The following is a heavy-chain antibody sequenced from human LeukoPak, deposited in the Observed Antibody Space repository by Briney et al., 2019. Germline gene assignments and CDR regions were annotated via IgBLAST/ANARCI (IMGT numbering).Heavy chain of an antibody. CDR2: IYYSGST. Sequence: SETLSLTCAVCGGPFSGYYWGWIRQPPGKGLEWIGSIYYSGSTYHNPSLKSRVTISVDTSKNQFCLKLSSVTAADTAVYYCARVRRGENWSDPGGQGTLVTVYS. J-gene: IGHJ5*02. CDR3: ARVRRGENWSDP. CDR1: GGPFSGYY. V-gene: IGHV4-39*07.